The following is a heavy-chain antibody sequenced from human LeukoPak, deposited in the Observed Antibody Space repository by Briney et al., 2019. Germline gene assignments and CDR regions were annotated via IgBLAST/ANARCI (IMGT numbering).Heavy chain of an antibody. J-gene: IGHJ4*02. V-gene: IGHV1-18*04. CDR3: ARDTSAGSYDAPGYFDY. CDR2: ISAYNGNT. CDR1: GYTFTSYG. Sequence: ASVKVSCKASGYTFTSYGISWVRQAPGQGLEWMGWISAYNGNTNYAQKLQGRVTMTTDTSTSTAYMELRSLRSDDTAVYYCARDTSAGSYDAPGYFDYWGQGTPVPVSS. D-gene: IGHD5-12*01.